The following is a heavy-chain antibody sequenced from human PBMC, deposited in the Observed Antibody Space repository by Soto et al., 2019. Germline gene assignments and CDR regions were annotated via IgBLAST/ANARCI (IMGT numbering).Heavy chain of an antibody. CDR1: GGSINTFY. Sequence: SETLSLTCTVSGGSINTFYWSWVRQPAGKGLEWIGRIFSSGSTSFNPSLESRVAMSVDTSKNHFSLNWSSVTAADMAVYYCAREGSYSAYNFAHGIQLWSFDFWGHGALVTTSS. V-gene: IGHV4-4*07. CDR3: AREGSYSAYNFAHGIQLWSFDF. CDR2: IFSSGST. J-gene: IGHJ4*01. D-gene: IGHD5-12*01.